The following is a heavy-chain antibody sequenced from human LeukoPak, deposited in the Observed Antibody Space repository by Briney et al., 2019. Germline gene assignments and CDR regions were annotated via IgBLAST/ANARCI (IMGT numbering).Heavy chain of an antibody. CDR2: IYHSAST. Sequence: SETLSLTCTVSGGSISSSSYYWGWIRQPPGKGLEWLGSIYHSASTSYNPSPKSRVTISVDTSKNQFSLKQSSVTAADTAVYYCARVSIAAAGTGVDYWGQGTLVTVSS. D-gene: IGHD6-13*01. CDR3: ARVSIAAAGTGVDY. CDR1: GGSISSSSYY. V-gene: IGHV4-39*07. J-gene: IGHJ4*02.